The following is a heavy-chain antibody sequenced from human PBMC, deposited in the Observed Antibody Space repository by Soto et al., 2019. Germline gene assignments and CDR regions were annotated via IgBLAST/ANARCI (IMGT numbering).Heavy chain of an antibody. CDR1: GFTFSSYG. CDR3: ARGLDYYGSGPPGGDFDY. J-gene: IGHJ4*02. Sequence: QVQLVESGGGVVQSGRSLRLSCAASGFTFSSYGMHWVRQAPGKGLEWVAVIWYDGSNKYYADSVKGRFTISRDNSKNTLYLQMNSLRAEDTAVYYCARGLDYYGSGPPGGDFDYWGQGTLVTVSS. D-gene: IGHD3-10*01. CDR2: IWYDGSNK. V-gene: IGHV3-33*01.